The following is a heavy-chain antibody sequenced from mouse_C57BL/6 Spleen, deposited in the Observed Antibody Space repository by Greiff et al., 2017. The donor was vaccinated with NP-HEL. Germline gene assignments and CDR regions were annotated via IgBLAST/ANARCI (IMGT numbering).Heavy chain of an antibody. J-gene: IGHJ4*01. CDR3: ARERDGVMDY. V-gene: IGHV1-80*01. CDR1: GYAFSSYW. CDR2: IYPGDGDT. D-gene: IGHD2-3*01. Sequence: QVQLKESGAELVKPGASVKISCKASGYAFSSYWMNWVKQRPGKGLEWIGQIYPGDGDTNYNGKFKGKATLTADKSSSTAYMQLSSLTSEDSAVYFCARERDGVMDYWGQGTSVTVSS.